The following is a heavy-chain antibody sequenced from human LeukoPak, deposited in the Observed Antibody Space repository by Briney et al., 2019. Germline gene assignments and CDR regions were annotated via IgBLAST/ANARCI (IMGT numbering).Heavy chain of an antibody. CDR3: ARDGRYCSGGSCYGIWFDP. Sequence: PGGSLRLSCAASGFTFSSYAMSWFRQAPGKGLEWVGFIRSKAYGGTTEYAASVKGRFTISRDDSKSIAYLQMNSLKTEDTAVYYCARDGRYCSGGSCYGIWFDPWGQGTLVTVSS. CDR2: IRSKAYGGTT. CDR1: GFTFSSYA. D-gene: IGHD2-15*01. V-gene: IGHV3-49*03. J-gene: IGHJ5*02.